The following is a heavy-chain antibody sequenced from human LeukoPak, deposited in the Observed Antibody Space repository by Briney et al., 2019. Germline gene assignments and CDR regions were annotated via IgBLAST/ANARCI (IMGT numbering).Heavy chain of an antibody. V-gene: IGHV4-59*05. Sequence: GSPRLSCAASGFTFSNYNMNWVRQAPGKGLEWIGSIYYSGSTYYNPSLKSRVTISVDTSKNQFSLKLSSVTAADTAVYYCARGAPFDYWGQGTLVTVSS. CDR1: GFTFSNYN. J-gene: IGHJ4*02. CDR3: ARGAPFDY. CDR2: IYYSGST.